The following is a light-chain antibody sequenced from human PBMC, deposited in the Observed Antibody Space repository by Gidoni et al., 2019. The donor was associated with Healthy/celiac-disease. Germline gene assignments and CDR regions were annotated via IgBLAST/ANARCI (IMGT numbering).Light chain of an antibody. J-gene: IGKJ2*04. V-gene: IGKV4-1*01. CDR3: QQYYSTPCS. CDR2: WAS. Sequence: DIVMTQSPDSLAVSLGERATINCKSSQSVLYSSNNKNYLAWYQQKPGQPPKLLIYWASTRESGVPDRVSGSGSGTDFTLTISSLQAEDVAVYYCQQYYSTPCSFGQXTKLEIK. CDR1: QSVLYSSNNKNY.